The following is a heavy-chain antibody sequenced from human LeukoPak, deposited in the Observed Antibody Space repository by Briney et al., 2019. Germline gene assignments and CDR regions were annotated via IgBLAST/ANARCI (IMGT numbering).Heavy chain of an antibody. D-gene: IGHD2-8*01. V-gene: IGHV3-53*04. J-gene: IGHJ3*02. CDR3: AREVMAKRRAFDI. CDR1: GFTASSNY. CDR2: IYSDDRT. Sequence: GGSLRLSCAVSGFTASSNYMSWVRQAPGKGLEWVSVIYSDDRTYYADSVKGRFTISRHTSKKTLYLQMNSLRAEDTAVYYCAREVMAKRRAFDIWVQGTVVTVPS.